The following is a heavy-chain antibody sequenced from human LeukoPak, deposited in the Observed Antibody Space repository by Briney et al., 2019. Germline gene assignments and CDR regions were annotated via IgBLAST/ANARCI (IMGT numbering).Heavy chain of an antibody. CDR1: GGTFSSYA. CDR2: IIPIFNAT. J-gene: IGHJ4*02. CDR3: ARGNNYYDSSGYVA. Sequence: SVKVSRKASGGTFSSYAISWVRQAPGQGLDWMGGIIPIFNATKYAQKFQGRLTITTDESTGTAYMELTSLRSEDTAVYYCARGNNYYDSSGYVAWGQGTLVIVSS. V-gene: IGHV1-69*05. D-gene: IGHD3-22*01.